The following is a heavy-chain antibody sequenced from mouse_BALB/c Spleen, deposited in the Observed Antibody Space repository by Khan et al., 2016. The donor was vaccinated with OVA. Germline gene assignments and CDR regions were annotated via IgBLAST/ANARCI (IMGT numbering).Heavy chain of an antibody. V-gene: IGHV1S136*01. CDR1: GYTFTSYV. J-gene: IGHJ3*01. CDR3: WRCLYYYGSAYEGFAY. Sequence: VQLKQSGPELVKPGASVKMSCKASGYTFTSYVMHWVKQKPGQGLEWIGYISPNSDGSKYNEKFRGKATLTSDKSSSTAYMELSRLTSEDSAVYYCWRCLYYYGSAYEGFAYWGQGTLVTVSA. CDR2: ISPNSDGS. D-gene: IGHD1-1*01.